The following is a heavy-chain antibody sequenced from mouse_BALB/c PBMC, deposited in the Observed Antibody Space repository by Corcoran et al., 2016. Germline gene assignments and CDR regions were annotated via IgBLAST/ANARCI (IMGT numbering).Heavy chain of an antibody. Sequence: QIQLVQSAPELKKPGETVKISCKASGYTFTDYGMYWVKQAPGKGLKGMGWINTYTGEPTYADDFKGRFAFSLETYASTAYLQINNLKNEDTATYFCAREPYSMDYGGQGTSVTVSS. CDR1: GYTFTDYG. CDR2: INTYTGEP. CDR3: AREPYSMDY. V-gene: IGHV9-3-1*01. J-gene: IGHJ4*01.